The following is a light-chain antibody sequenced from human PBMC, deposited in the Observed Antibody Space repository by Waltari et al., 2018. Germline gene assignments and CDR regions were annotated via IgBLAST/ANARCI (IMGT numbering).Light chain of an antibody. CDR3: CSYAGSSTYV. CDR1: NSDVGKYNY. CDR2: HVN. Sequence: HSALTQPASVSGSPGQSITISCTGTNSDVGKYNYVPWYQQHPDKAPKLMIYHVNKWPSGVSTRFAGSKSGNTASLIISGLQADDEADYFCCSYAGSSTYVYGTGTKVTVL. J-gene: IGLJ1*01. V-gene: IGLV2-23*02.